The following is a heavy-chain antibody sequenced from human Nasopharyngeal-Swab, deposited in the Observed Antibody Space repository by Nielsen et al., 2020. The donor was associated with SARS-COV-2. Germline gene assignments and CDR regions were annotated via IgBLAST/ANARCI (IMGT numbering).Heavy chain of an antibody. J-gene: IGHJ1*01. D-gene: IGHD6-19*01. Sequence: GESLKISCAASGFTFSSYAMSWVRQAPGKGLEWVSAISGSGGSTYYADSVKGRFTISRDNSKNTLYLQMNSLRAEDTAVYYCAKQLGIAVAGIAEYFQHWGQGTLVTVPS. CDR2: ISGSGGST. CDR1: GFTFSSYA. V-gene: IGHV3-23*01. CDR3: AKQLGIAVAGIAEYFQH.